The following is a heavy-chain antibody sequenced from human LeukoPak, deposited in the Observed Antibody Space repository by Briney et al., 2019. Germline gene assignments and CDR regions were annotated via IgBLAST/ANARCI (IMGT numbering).Heavy chain of an antibody. J-gene: IGHJ4*02. D-gene: IGHD2-8*02. CDR3: AREESGGYFDY. V-gene: IGHV1-46*01. CDR1: GYTFTNYY. CDR2: INPTGNST. Sequence: ASVNVSCKASGYTFTNYYMHWVRQAPAQGLEWMGLINPTGNSTNYAQKFRGRVTMTRDTSTTTVYMELSSLRSEDTAVYYCAREESGGYFDYWGQGTLVTVSS.